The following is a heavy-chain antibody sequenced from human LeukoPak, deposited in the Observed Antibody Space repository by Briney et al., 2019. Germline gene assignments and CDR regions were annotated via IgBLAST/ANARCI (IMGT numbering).Heavy chain of an antibody. CDR2: ISGSGRTI. Sequence: GGSLRLSCAASGFTFSDYYMNWIRQAPGKGLEWVSYISGSGRTIYHADSVKGRFTISRDNAKNSLYLQMNSLTAEATAVYYCARDRTAAWGRFDPWGQGTLVTVSS. CDR3: ARDRTAAWGRFDP. J-gene: IGHJ5*02. V-gene: IGHV3-11*01. D-gene: IGHD3-16*01. CDR1: GFTFSDYY.